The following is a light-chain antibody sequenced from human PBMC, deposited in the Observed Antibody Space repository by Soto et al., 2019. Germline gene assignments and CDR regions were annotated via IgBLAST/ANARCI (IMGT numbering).Light chain of an antibody. CDR1: SSDVGGFNY. J-gene: IGLJ1*01. CDR3: SSYAGSNNPLFV. Sequence: ALTQPPSASGSPGQSITISCTGTSSDVGGFNYVSWHQQHPGKAPKVVIYEVTKRPSGVPDRFSGSKSANTASLTVSGLQAEDEADYYCSSYAGSNNPLFVFGTGTKVTVL. CDR2: EVT. V-gene: IGLV2-8*01.